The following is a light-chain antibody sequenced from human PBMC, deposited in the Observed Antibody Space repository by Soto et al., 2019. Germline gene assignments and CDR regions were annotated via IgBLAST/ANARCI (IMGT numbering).Light chain of an antibody. V-gene: IGKV3-20*01. Sequence: EIVLTQSPGTLSLSPGERATLSCRASQTINSSYLTWYQQKPGQAPRLLIYSASSRATDIPDRFSGSGSGKDFTLTISRLEPEDFAVYYCQLYGVSPPKYTFGRGTKLEI. J-gene: IGKJ2*01. CDR3: QLYGVSPPKYT. CDR2: SAS. CDR1: QTINSSY.